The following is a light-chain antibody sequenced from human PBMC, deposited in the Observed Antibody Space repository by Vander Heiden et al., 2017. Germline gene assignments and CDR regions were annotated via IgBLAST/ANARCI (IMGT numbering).Light chain of an antibody. Sequence: SYELTQPPYVSVSPGQTASITCSGDKLGNKYACWYQHKPGQSPVLVIYQDNKRPSGIPERFSGSNSGNTATLTISGTQAMDEADYYCQAWDSSTGVFGGGTKLTVL. J-gene: IGLJ2*01. CDR1: KLGNKY. CDR2: QDN. CDR3: QAWDSSTGV. V-gene: IGLV3-1*01.